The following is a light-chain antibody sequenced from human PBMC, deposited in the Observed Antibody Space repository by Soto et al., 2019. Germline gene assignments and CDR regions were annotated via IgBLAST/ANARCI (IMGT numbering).Light chain of an antibody. V-gene: IGKV3-15*01. J-gene: IGKJ1*01. CDR3: QQYNNWSPWT. Sequence: EIVMTQSPATLSVSPGERATLSCRASQSISSNLAWFQQKPGQAPRLLIYGASTRATGIPARFSGSGSGTEFTLTISSLQSADFAVDYCQQYNNWSPWTFDQGTKVEIK. CDR2: GAS. CDR1: QSISSN.